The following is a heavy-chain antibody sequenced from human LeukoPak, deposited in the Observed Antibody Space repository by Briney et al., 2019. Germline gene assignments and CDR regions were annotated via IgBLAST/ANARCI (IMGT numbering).Heavy chain of an antibody. Sequence: SETLFLTCTVSGGSISTRSYYWGSIRQPPGKGLEWIGGIYYSVSTEYNPSLTSRVTISVDASKNQFSLQLRSVTAADTAVYYCAVYDTSGSYSRFDYWGQGTLVTVSS. CDR3: AVYDTSGSYSRFDY. CDR1: GGSISTRSYY. CDR2: IYYSVST. J-gene: IGHJ4*02. D-gene: IGHD3-22*01. V-gene: IGHV4-39*07.